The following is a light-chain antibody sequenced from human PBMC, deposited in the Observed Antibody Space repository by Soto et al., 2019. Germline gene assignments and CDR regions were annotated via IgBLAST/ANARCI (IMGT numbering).Light chain of an antibody. CDR2: DAS. V-gene: IGKV1-5*01. CDR3: QHYGGMWT. J-gene: IGKJ1*01. CDR1: QTITRW. Sequence: DIPMTQSPSTLSASVGDRVTITCRASQTITRWMAWYQQKPGKAPKLLIYDASTLESGVPSRFSGSRSGTEFTLTISSLQPDDFATYWCQHYGGMWTFGQGTKV.